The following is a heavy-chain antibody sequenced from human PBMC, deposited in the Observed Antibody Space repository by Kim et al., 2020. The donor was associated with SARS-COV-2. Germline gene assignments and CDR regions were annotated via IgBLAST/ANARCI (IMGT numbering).Heavy chain of an antibody. Sequence: GSTYHNPSLMSRVTFSVDTSQNQFSLELSSVTAADRAVYYCARHSSFDYWGQGTLVTVSS. CDR3: ARHSSFDY. CDR2: GST. J-gene: IGHJ4*02. V-gene: IGHV4-34*01. D-gene: IGHD6-19*01.